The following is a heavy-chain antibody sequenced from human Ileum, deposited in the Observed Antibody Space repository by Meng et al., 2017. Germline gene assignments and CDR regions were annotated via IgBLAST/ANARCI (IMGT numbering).Heavy chain of an antibody. V-gene: IGHV4-4*02. Sequence: QVLLQESGPGLVKPSGTLSLTCTVSGASIIGVNWWTWVRQTPGKGLEWIGEIHHSRSTNSIPSLQSRVTLSVDKSKNQFSLSMTSVTAADTAVYYCARGTGDIRVGFDYWGQGTLVTVSS. CDR1: GASIIGVNW. CDR2: IHHSRST. CDR3: ARGTGDIRVGFDY. D-gene: IGHD7-27*01. J-gene: IGHJ4*02.